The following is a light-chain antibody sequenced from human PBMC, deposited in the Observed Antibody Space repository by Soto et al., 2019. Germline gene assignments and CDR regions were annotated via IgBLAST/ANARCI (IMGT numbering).Light chain of an antibody. Sequence: IQMTQCPSSLSASVGDSVTITCRASQRFXSDLNWYEEKPGKAPKILIYXASILQSGVPSMFSGSGCGTEFTITISSLQPYYVATYYCQQYNTYRTFGQGTKVEIK. CDR2: XAS. CDR1: QRFXSD. V-gene: IGKV1-39*01. CDR3: QQYNTYRT. J-gene: IGKJ1*01.